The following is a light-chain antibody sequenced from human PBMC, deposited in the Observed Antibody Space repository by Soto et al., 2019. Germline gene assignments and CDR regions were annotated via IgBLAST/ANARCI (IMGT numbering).Light chain of an antibody. J-gene: IGLJ1*01. CDR3: QSYDSTMNGYV. Sequence: QSVLTQPPSVSGAPGQRVTISCTGSSSNLGAGFDAHWYQPLPGSAPKVLIYDNNIRPSGVPDRFTCSKSGTSASLAITGLQADDEADYYCQSYDSTMNGYVFGTGTKLTVL. CDR2: DNN. V-gene: IGLV1-40*01. CDR1: SSNLGAGFD.